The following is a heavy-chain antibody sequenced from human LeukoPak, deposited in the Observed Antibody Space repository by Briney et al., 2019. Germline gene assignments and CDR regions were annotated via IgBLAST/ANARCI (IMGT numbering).Heavy chain of an antibody. V-gene: IGHV4-38-2*02. CDR3: ARRLLGYCSGGSCYSGYFQH. CDR2: IHHSGST. D-gene: IGHD2-15*01. Sequence: SETLSLSCTVSGYFISSGYYWGWIRQPPGKGLQWIGSIHHSGSTYYNPSLKSRVTISVDTSKNQFSLKLSSVTAADTAVYYCARRLLGYCSGGSCYSGYFQHWGQGTLVTVSS. CDR1: GYFISSGYY. J-gene: IGHJ1*01.